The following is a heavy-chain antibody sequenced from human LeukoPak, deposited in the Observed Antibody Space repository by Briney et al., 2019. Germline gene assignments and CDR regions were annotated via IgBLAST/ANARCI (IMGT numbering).Heavy chain of an antibody. CDR1: GYTLTELS. J-gene: IGHJ4*02. CDR2: FDPENGET. V-gene: IGHV1-24*01. D-gene: IGHD4-23*01. Sequence: ASVKVSCKVSGYTLTELSMHWVRQAPGKGLEWMGGFDPENGETIYAQKFQGRVTMTEDTSTDTAYMELSSLRSEATAVYYCTRGGYGGPRVAFDYWGQGTLVTVSS. CDR3: TRGGYGGPRVAFDY.